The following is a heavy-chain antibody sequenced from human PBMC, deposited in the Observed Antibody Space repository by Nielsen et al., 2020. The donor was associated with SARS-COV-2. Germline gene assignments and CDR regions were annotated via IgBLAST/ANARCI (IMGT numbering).Heavy chain of an antibody. J-gene: IGHJ6*02. CDR1: GYTFTSYG. Sequence: ASVKVSCKDCGYTFTSYGISWVRQAPGQGIEWMGWISAYNGNTNYAQKLQGRVTMTTDTSTSTAYMELRSLRSDDTAVYYCARVMCSSTSCYTDYYYGMDVWGQGTTVTVSS. D-gene: IGHD2-2*02. CDR2: ISAYNGNT. CDR3: ARVMCSSTSCYTDYYYGMDV. V-gene: IGHV1-18*01.